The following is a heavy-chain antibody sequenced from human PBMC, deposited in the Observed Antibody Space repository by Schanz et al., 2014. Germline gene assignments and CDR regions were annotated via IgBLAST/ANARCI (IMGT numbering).Heavy chain of an antibody. Sequence: EVQLLESGGTLVRPGGSLRLSCAASGFTFSSYAMSWVRQAPGKGLEWVSVIGVDGTTTYYADSVKGRFTISRDNSKNTLYLQMNSLRAEDTAVYYCAKGRFGELSAFDIWGQGTMVTVSS. CDR1: GFTFSSYA. V-gene: IGHV3-23*01. D-gene: IGHD3-10*01. J-gene: IGHJ3*02. CDR2: IGVDGTTT. CDR3: AKGRFGELSAFDI.